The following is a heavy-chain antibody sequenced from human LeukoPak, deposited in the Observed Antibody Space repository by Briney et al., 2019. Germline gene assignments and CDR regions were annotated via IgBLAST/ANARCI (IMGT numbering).Heavy chain of an antibody. CDR1: GYSISSDNY. CDR3: ARAPRDSSSSNYMRRFDY. V-gene: IGHV4-38-2*01. D-gene: IGHD3-22*01. Sequence: SETLSLTCAVSGYSISSDNYWVWIRQPPGQGLEWTGGIYHSGSTYYNPSLKSRVTMSVDTSKNQFSLKLSSVTAADTTVYYCARAPRDSSSSNYMRRFDYWGQGTLVTVSS. CDR2: IYHSGST. J-gene: IGHJ4*02.